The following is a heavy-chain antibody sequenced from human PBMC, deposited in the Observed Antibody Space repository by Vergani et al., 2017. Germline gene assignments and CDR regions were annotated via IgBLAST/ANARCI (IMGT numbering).Heavy chain of an antibody. CDR3: ARGTVPGYQVTGDQLIRAVAGTFNY. J-gene: IGHJ4*02. CDR2: ISSSGSTI. D-gene: IGHD6-19*01. CDR1: GFTFSNYE. Sequence: EVQLVESGGGLVQPGGSLRLSCAASGFTFSNYEMNWVRQAPGKGLEWVSYISSSGSTIYYADSVKGRFTISRDNAKNSLSLQMNSLRAEDTAVYYCARGTVPGYQVTGDQLIRAVAGTFNYWGQGTLVTVSS. V-gene: IGHV3-48*03.